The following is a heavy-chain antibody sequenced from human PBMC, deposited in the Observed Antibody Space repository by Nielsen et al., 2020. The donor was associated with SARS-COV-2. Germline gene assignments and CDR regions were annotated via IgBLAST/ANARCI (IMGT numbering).Heavy chain of an antibody. V-gene: IGHV1-18*04. CDR3: ARVSGGYSYGTFDY. D-gene: IGHD5-18*01. Sequence: ASVKVSCKASGYTFTSYGISWVRQAPGQGLEWMGWISAYNGNTNYAQKLQGRVTMTTDTSTSTAYMELRGLRSDDTAVYYCARVSGGYSYGTFDYWGQGTLVTVSS. CDR1: GYTFTSYG. J-gene: IGHJ4*02. CDR2: ISAYNGNT.